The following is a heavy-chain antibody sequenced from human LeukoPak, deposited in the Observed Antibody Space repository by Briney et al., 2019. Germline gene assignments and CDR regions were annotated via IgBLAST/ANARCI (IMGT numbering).Heavy chain of an antibody. D-gene: IGHD3-10*01. J-gene: IGHJ4*02. CDR3: ARTNGYGSGSYFGY. CDR2: IYHSGST. Sequence: PSETQSLTCAVSGGSISSGGYSWSWIRQPPGKGLEWIGYIYHSGSTYYNPSLKSRVTISVDRSKNQFSLKLSSVTAADTAVYYCARTNGYGSGSYFGYWGQGTLVTVSS. CDR1: GGSISSGGYS. V-gene: IGHV4-30-2*01.